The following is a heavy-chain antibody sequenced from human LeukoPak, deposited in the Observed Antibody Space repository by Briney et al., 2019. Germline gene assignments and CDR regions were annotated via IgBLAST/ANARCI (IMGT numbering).Heavy chain of an antibody. V-gene: IGHV1-69*05. CDR3: ARGYYDSSGYYPPAY. D-gene: IGHD3-22*01. J-gene: IGHJ4*02. CDR1: GGTFSSYA. CDR2: IIPIFGTA. Sequence: SVKVSCKASGGTFSSYAISWVRQAPGQGLEWMGGIIPIFGTANYAQKFQRRVTITTDESTSTAYMELSSLRSEDTAVYYCARGYYDSSGYYPPAYWGQGTLVTVSS.